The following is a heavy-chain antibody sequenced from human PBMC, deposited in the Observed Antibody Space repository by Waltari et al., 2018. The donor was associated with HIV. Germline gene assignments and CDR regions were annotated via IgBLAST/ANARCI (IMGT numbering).Heavy chain of an antibody. Sequence: QLQLQESGPGLVKPSETLSLTCSVSGYSISSGYYWGWIRQPPGKGLGWIGGVYHSGSTYYNPSLERRVTISGDTSKSQFSRKRSSVTAADTAVYYCARVGITIFGVVTNYFDYWGQGTLVTVSS. CDR1: GYSISSGYY. CDR2: VYHSGST. CDR3: ARVGITIFGVVTNYFDY. D-gene: IGHD3-3*01. J-gene: IGHJ4*02. V-gene: IGHV4-38-2*02.